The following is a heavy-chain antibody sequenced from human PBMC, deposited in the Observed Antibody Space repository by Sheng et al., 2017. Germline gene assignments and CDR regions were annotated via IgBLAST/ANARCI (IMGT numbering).Heavy chain of an antibody. CDR2: INAGNGNT. J-gene: IGHJ6*03. D-gene: IGHD6-13*01. CDR1: GYTFTSYA. V-gene: IGHV1-3*01. CDR3: ARDRGEYSSSWYWYYYYYMDV. Sequence: QVQLVQSGAEVKKPGASVKVSCKASGYTFTSYAMHWVRQAPGQRLEWMGWINAGNGNTKYSQKFQGRVTITRDTSASTAYMELSSLRSEDTAVYYCARDRGEYSSSWYWYYYYYMDVWGKGTTVTVSS.